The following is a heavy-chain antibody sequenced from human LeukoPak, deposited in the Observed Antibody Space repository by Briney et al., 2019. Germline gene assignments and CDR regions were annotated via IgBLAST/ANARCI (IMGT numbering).Heavy chain of an antibody. J-gene: IGHJ6*03. Sequence: GASVKLSSKVSGYTLTELSMHWVRQAPGKWLEWMGGFDPEDGETIYAQKFQGRVTMTEDTSTDTAYMELSSLRSEDTAVYYCATLPLYCSSTSCSPYSYYYYMGVWGKGTTVTVSS. D-gene: IGHD2-2*01. CDR3: ATLPLYCSSTSCSPYSYYYYMGV. V-gene: IGHV1-24*01. CDR2: FDPEDGET. CDR1: GYTLTELS.